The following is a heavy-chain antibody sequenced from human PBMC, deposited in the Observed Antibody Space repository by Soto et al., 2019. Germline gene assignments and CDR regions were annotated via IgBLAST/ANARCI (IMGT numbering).Heavy chain of an antibody. J-gene: IGHJ6*02. CDR1: GHTLSESS. Sequence: ASVKVSCKVSGHTLSESSIHWVRQSPGRGLEWMGGFDPDVGGTKYAQEFQGRVTLAEDTSTDTAYMDLSSLTSGDTAVYYCAAVLARMVREPSVTLGAYYYSMDVWGQGTTVTVSS. V-gene: IGHV1-24*01. CDR3: AAVLARMVREPSVTLGAYYYSMDV. D-gene: IGHD3-10*01. CDR2: FDPDVGGT.